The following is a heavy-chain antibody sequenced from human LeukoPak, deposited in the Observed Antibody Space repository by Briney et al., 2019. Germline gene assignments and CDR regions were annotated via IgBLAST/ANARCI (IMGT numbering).Heavy chain of an antibody. CDR3: ARDTGGNGPFGY. V-gene: IGHV3-21*01. CDR2: VSTGSNYI. D-gene: IGHD4-23*01. J-gene: IGHJ4*02. Sequence: GGSLRLSCTASGFTFSSYSLNWVRQAPGKGLEWVSSVSTGSNYIYYADSVKGRFTISRDNDKNSLYLQMNSLRVEDTAVYYCARDTGGNGPFGYWGQGTLVTVSS. CDR1: GFTFSSYS.